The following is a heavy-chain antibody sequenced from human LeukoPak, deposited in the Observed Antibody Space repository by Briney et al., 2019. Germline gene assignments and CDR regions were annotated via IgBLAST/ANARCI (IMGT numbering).Heavy chain of an antibody. CDR3: ARTIHAGYFDY. J-gene: IGHJ4*02. V-gene: IGHV4-34*01. CDR1: GGSFSGYY. D-gene: IGHD2-2*02. CDR2: INHSGST. Sequence: PSETLSLTCAVYGGSFSGYYWSWIRQPLGKGLEWIGEINHSGSTNYNPSLKSRVTISVDTSKNQFSLKLSSVTAADTAVYYCARTIHAGYFDYWGQGTLVTVSS.